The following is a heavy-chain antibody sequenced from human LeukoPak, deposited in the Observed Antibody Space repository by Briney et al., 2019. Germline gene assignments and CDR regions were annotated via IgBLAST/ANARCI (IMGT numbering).Heavy chain of an antibody. D-gene: IGHD5-18*01. J-gene: IGHJ4*02. CDR2: ISWNSGSI. Sequence: PGGSLRLSCAASGFTFDDYAMHWVRQAPGKGLEWVSGISWNSGSIGYADSVKGRFTISRDNSKNTLYLQMNSLRAEDTAVYYCAKDRRGYSYGAILSWDYWGQGTLVTVSS. CDR1: GFTFDDYA. V-gene: IGHV3-9*01. CDR3: AKDRRGYSYGAILSWDY.